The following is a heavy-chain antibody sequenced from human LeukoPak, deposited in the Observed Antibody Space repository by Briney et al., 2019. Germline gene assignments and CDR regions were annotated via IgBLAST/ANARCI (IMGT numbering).Heavy chain of an antibody. CDR1: GFTFSSYG. V-gene: IGHV3-30*03. CDR3: ARNPPGWLQADY. D-gene: IGHD5-24*01. J-gene: IGHJ4*02. Sequence: TGGSLRLSCAASGFTFSSYGMHWVRQAPGKGLEWVAVISYDGSNKYYADSVKGRFTISRDNSKNTLYLQMNSLRAEDTAVYYCARNPPGWLQADYWGQGTLVTVSS. CDR2: ISYDGSNK.